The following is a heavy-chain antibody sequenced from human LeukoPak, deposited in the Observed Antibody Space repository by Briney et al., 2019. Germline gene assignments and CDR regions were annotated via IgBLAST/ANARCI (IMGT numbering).Heavy chain of an antibody. CDR3: AKEYDSSGYLYYFDY. CDR1: GFTFSSYG. J-gene: IGHJ4*02. V-gene: IGHV3-23*01. D-gene: IGHD3-22*01. CDR2: ISGSGGST. Sequence: GGSLRLSCAASGFTFSSYGMSWVRQAPGKGLEWVSAISGSGGSTYYADSVKGWFTISRDNSKNTLYLQMNSLRAEDTAVYYCAKEYDSSGYLYYFDYWGQGTLVTVSS.